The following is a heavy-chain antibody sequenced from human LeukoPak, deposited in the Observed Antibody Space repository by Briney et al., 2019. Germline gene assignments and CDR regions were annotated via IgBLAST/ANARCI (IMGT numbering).Heavy chain of an antibody. V-gene: IGHV3-48*03. Sequence: PGGSLRLSCAASGFTFSSYEMNWVRQAPGKGLEWVSYISSSGSTTYYADSVKGRFTISRDNAKNSLYLQMNSLRAEDTAVYYCTSWGAETYFDYWGQGTLVTVSS. CDR2: ISSSGSTT. D-gene: IGHD3-16*01. CDR1: GFTFSSYE. CDR3: TSWGAETYFDY. J-gene: IGHJ4*02.